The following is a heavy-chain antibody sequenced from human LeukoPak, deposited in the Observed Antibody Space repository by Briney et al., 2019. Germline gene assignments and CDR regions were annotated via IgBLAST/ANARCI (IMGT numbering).Heavy chain of an antibody. CDR3: AKDRRFRSSWYFGWYFDY. Sequence: PGRSLRLSCAASGFTFSSYGMHCVRQAPGKGLEWVAVISYDGSNKYYADSVKGRFTISRDNSKNTLYLQMNRLRAEDTAVYYCAKDRRFRSSWYFGWYFDYWGQGTLVTVSS. J-gene: IGHJ4*02. CDR2: ISYDGSNK. D-gene: IGHD6-13*01. V-gene: IGHV3-30*18. CDR1: GFTFSSYG.